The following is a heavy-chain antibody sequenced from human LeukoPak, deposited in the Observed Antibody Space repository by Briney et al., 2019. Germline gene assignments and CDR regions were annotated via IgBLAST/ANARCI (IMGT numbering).Heavy chain of an antibody. V-gene: IGHV3-30*01. CDR2: ISHDGTNK. J-gene: IGHJ4*02. CDR1: GFTFTNAG. Sequence: GGSLRLSCAASGFTFTNAGIHWVRLAAGKGLEWVSFISHDGTNKYYSDSVDGRSTVSRLNSQNTVHLQMTDLRPDDTATYYCASEDVDTGDFWGQGTLVTVSS. CDR3: ASEDVDTGDF. D-gene: IGHD5-18*01.